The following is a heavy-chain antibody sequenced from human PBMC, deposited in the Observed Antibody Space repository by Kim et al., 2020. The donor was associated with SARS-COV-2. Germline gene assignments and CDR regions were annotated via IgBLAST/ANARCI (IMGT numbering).Heavy chain of an antibody. J-gene: IGHJ4*02. D-gene: IGHD3-16*01. Sequence: NVGTANDAQKFQGRVTSPADESTSTAYMELSSLRSEDTAVYYCARERGDYWGQGTLVTVSS. CDR2: NVGTA. CDR3: ARERGDY. V-gene: IGHV1-69*01.